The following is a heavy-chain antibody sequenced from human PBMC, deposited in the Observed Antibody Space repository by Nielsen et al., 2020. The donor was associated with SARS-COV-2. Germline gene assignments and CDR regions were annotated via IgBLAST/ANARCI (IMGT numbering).Heavy chain of an antibody. Sequence: GSLRLSCTVSGGSLSSRNYYWGWIRQPPGKGQKWIGTIYYSGSVSYNPSLRSRVTISVDTSKKHFSLKLTSVTAADTAVYFCARGDIAVVPAAMFRGDDAFDIWGQGTMVRVSS. CDR2: IYYSGSV. CDR1: GGSLSSRNYY. J-gene: IGHJ3*02. V-gene: IGHV4-39*02. D-gene: IGHD2-2*01. CDR3: ARGDIAVVPAAMFRGDDAFDI.